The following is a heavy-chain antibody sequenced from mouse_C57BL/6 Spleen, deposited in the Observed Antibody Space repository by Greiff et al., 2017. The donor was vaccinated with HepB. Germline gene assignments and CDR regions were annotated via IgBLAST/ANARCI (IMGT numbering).Heavy chain of an antibody. CDR2: INPSNGCT. D-gene: IGHD1-1*01. CDR3: ARSSIYYYGSSSTFDY. CDR1: GYTFTSYW. Sequence: QVQLQQSGTELVKPGASVKLSCKASGYTFTSYWMHWVKQRPGQGLEWIGNINPSNGCTNYHEKLKSKATLTVDKSSSTAYMQLSSLTSEDSAVYYCARSSIYYYGSSSTFDYWGQGTTLTVSS. V-gene: IGHV1-53*01. J-gene: IGHJ2*01.